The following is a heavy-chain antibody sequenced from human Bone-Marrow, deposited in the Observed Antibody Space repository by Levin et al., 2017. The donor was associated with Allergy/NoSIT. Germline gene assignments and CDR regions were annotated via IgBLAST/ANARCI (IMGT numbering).Heavy chain of an antibody. J-gene: IGHJ4*02. Sequence: GGSLRLSCAAFGFMFDDYGMGWVRQFPGKGLEWVSGINWNGGSTGYADSVKGRFTISRDNAMNSLYLQMNSLRAEDTALYHCVRKSNNGWFFDYWGQGTLVTVSS. V-gene: IGHV3-20*01. CDR3: VRKSNNGWFFDY. CDR1: GFMFDDYG. D-gene: IGHD6-19*01. CDR2: INWNGGST.